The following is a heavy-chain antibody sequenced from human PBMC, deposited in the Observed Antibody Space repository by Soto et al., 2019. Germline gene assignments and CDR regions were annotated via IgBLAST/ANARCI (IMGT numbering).Heavy chain of an antibody. Sequence: PLVQSGPEVKKPGASVTVSCKTSGDTFTNFGLSWVRQAPGQGLEWMGWIATYNSNRNYAQKFQGRLTLTTDTSTSTAYMELKSLGYDDTAVYYCARVLRGVVNWFDPWGQGTLVTVSS. CDR1: GDTFTNFG. CDR2: IATYNSNR. J-gene: IGHJ5*02. V-gene: IGHV1-18*01. CDR3: ARVLRGVVNWFDP. D-gene: IGHD3-10*01.